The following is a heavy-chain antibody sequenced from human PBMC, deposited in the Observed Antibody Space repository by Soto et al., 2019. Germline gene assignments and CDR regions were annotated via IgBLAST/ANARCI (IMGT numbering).Heavy chain of an antibody. CDR1: RFTFSSYG. J-gene: IGHJ4*02. CDR2: ISYEGSDH. Sequence: PGGSPRLSCAASRFTFSSYGMHWLRQAPGKGLEWVAVISYEGSDHYYADSVKGRFAVSRDNSKNTLFLQMNSLRAEDTAVYYCAKEHSGLYSRHYFDFWGQGTLVTVSS. D-gene: IGHD6-19*01. V-gene: IGHV3-30*18. CDR3: AKEHSGLYSRHYFDF.